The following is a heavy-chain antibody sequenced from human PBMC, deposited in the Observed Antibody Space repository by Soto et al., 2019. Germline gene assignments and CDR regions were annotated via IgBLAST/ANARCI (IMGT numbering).Heavy chain of an antibody. Sequence: QVQLVQSGAEVKQPGASVKVSCKASGYTFTNYGFTWVRQAHGQGLEWLGWISTYNGNTKYAQKVQGRLTMTTDTSTSTANMELTSLRSDDTALYYCARTTVTASYYYMDVWGKGSTVTVSS. CDR2: ISTYNGNT. CDR3: ARTTVTASYYYMDV. V-gene: IGHV1-18*01. J-gene: IGHJ6*03. CDR1: GYTFTNYG. D-gene: IGHD4-17*01.